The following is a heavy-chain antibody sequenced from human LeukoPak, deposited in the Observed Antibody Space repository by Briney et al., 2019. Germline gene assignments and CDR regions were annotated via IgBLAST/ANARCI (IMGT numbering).Heavy chain of an antibody. CDR1: GFTFSTYG. J-gene: IGHJ4*02. CDR3: AKSTAPAGYYLDY. CDR2: ISYDGNDK. D-gene: IGHD2-2*01. V-gene: IGHV3-30*18. Sequence: GGSLRLSCAASGFTFSTYGMHWVRQAPGKGLEWVALISYDGNDKDYADSVRGRFTISRDNSKNTLYLQMNSLRGEDTAVYYCAKSTAPAGYYLDYWGQGSLVTVSS.